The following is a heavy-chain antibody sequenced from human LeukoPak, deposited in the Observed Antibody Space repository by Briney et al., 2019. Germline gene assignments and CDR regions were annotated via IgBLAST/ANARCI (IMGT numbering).Heavy chain of an antibody. CDR1: GFTFSNYA. J-gene: IGHJ4*02. Sequence: PGGSLRLSCAASGFTFSNYAMNWVRQAPGKGLEWVSAISGSGGSTYYADSVKGRFTISRDNSKNTLYLQVYSLRVEDTAVYYCARGLYSSSPWGQGILVTVSS. CDR2: ISGSGGST. D-gene: IGHD6-6*01. CDR3: ARGLYSSSP. V-gene: IGHV3-23*01.